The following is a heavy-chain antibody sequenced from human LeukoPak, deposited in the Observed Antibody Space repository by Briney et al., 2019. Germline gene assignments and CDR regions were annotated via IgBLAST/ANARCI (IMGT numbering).Heavy chain of an antibody. CDR2: IYYSGST. CDR1: GGSISSSSYY. J-gene: IGHJ5*02. Sequence: PSETLSLTCTVSGGSISSSSYYWGWIRQPPGKGLEWIGSIYYSGSTYYNPSLKSRVTISVDTSKNQFSLKLSFVTAADTAVYYCARHRSGSRNWFDTWGQGTMVTVSS. V-gene: IGHV4-39*01. CDR3: ARHRSGSRNWFDT. D-gene: IGHD1-26*01.